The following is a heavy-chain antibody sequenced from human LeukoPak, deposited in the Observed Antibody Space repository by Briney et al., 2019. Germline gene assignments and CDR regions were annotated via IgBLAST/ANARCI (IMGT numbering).Heavy chain of an antibody. Sequence: GGSLRLSCVSSGFTFSNYGMHWVRQAPDKGLEWVALIWHDGSNKYYADSVRGRVTISRDNSKNTLYLQMNSLTAEDTAVYFCAKDGDAYIEYYYYYMDVWGKGTTVTVSS. D-gene: IGHD5-24*01. CDR1: GFTFSNYG. J-gene: IGHJ6*03. CDR3: AKDGDAYIEYYYYYMDV. V-gene: IGHV3-33*06. CDR2: IWHDGSNK.